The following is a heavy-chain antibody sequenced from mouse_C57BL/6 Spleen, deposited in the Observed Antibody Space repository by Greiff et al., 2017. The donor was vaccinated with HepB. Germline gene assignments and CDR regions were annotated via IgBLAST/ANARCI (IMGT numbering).Heavy chain of an antibody. CDR2: ISYSGST. V-gene: IGHV3-1*01. J-gene: IGHJ3*01. Sequence: EVQLQQSGPGMVKPSQSLSLTCTVTGYSITSGYDWHWIRHFPGNKLEWMGYISYSGSTNYNPSLKSRISITHDTSKNHFFLKLNSVTTEDTATYYFARGGDDGGFAYWGQGTLVTVSA. D-gene: IGHD2-3*01. CDR1: GYSITSGYD. CDR3: ARGGDDGGFAY.